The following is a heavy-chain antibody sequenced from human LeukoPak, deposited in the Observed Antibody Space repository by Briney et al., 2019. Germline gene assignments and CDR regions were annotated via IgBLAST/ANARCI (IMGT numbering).Heavy chain of an antibody. J-gene: IGHJ5*02. CDR2: IYTSGST. D-gene: IGHD3-10*01. CDR1: GGSISSGSYY. V-gene: IGHV4-61*02. CDR3: ARAGPGGFDP. Sequence: SETLSLTCTVSGGSISSGSYYWRWLRQPAGKGLEWIGRIYTSGSTNYNPSLKSRFTISVDTSKNQFSLKLSSVTAADTAVYYCARAGPGGFDPWGQGTLVTVSS.